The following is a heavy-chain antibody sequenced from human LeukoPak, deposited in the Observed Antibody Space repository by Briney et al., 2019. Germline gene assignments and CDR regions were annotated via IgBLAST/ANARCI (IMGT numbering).Heavy chain of an antibody. D-gene: IGHD6-13*01. J-gene: IGHJ2*01. CDR3: ARGASSSWYPTGLDWRPKVKWYLDL. V-gene: IGHV3-23*01. CDR1: GFTFSSHA. Sequence: GGSLRLSCAASGFTFSSHAMSWVRQAPGKGLERVLSFSGSGGSTYYADSVKGRLTISRDNSKNTLYLQMNSLRAEYTAVYYCARGASSSWYPTGLDWRPKVKWYLDLWGRGTLVTVSS. CDR2: FSGSGGST.